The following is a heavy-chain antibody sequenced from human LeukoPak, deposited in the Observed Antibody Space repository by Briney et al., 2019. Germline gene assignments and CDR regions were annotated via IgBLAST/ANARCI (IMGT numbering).Heavy chain of an antibody. CDR3: ARETYYYDSSGYYSYFDY. V-gene: IGHV4-59*08. D-gene: IGHD3-22*01. CDR1: GGSISRYY. J-gene: IGHJ4*02. Sequence: SETLSLTCTVSGGSISRYYWSWIRQPPGKGLEWIGYIYYSGSTNYNPSLKSRVTISVDTSKNQFSLKLSSVTAADTAVYYCARETYYYDSSGYYSYFDYWGQGTLVTVSS. CDR2: IYYSGST.